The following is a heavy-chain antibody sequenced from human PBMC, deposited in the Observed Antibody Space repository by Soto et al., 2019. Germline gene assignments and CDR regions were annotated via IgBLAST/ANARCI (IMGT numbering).Heavy chain of an antibody. CDR3: ARVGGGYSYGPGAFDI. CDR1: GYTFTSYY. V-gene: IGHV1-46*01. J-gene: IGHJ3*02. D-gene: IGHD5-18*01. CDR2: INPSGGST. Sequence: RASVKVSCKASGYTFTSYYMHWVRQAPGQGLEWMGIINPSGGSTSYAQKFQGRVTMTRDTSTSTVYMELSSLRSEDTAVYYCARVGGGYSYGPGAFDIWGQGTMVTVSS.